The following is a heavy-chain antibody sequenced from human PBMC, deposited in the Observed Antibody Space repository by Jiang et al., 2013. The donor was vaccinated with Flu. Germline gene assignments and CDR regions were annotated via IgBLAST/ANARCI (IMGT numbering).Heavy chain of an antibody. J-gene: IGHJ3*02. V-gene: IGHV1-2*04. CDR3: ARELGIGGAFDI. D-gene: IGHD7-27*01. CDR2: INPNSGGT. Sequence: GQGLEWMGWINPNSGGTNYAQKFQGWVTMTRDTSISTAYMELSRLRSDDTAVYYCARELGIGGAFDIWGQGTMVTVSS.